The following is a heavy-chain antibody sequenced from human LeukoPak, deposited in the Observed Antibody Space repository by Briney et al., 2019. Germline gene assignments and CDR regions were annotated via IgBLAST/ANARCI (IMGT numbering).Heavy chain of an antibody. CDR3: ARGSPPRRNYDSRGYYSYYFDY. D-gene: IGHD3-22*01. V-gene: IGHV1-18*01. CDR2: ISAYNGNT. CDR1: GGTFSSYA. Sequence: ASVKVSCKASGGTFSSYAISWVRQAPGQGLEWMGWISAYNGNTHYAQKLQGRVTMTTDTSTSTVYMELRSLRSDDTAVYYCARGSPPRRNYDSRGYYSYYFDYWGQGTLVTVSS. J-gene: IGHJ4*02.